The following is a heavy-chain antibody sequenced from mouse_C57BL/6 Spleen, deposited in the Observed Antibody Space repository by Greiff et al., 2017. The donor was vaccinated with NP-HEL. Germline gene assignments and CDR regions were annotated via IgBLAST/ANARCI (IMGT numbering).Heavy chain of an antibody. CDR3: TRKNWAFDY. J-gene: IGHJ2*01. CDR2: IDPETGGT. D-gene: IGHD4-1*01. V-gene: IGHV1-15*01. CDR1: GYTFTDYE. Sequence: QVHVKQSGAELVRPGASVTLSCKASGYTFTDYEMHWVKQTPVHGLEWIGAIDPETGGTAYNQKFKGKAILTADKSSSTAYMELRSLTSEDSAVYYCTRKNWAFDYWGQGTTLTVSS.